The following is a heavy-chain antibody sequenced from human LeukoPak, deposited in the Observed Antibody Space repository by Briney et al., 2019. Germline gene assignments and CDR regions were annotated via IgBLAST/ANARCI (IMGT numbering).Heavy chain of an antibody. Sequence: GGSLRLSCAASGFTFSSYGMHWVRQAPGKGLEWVALIWYDGSNKYYADSVKGRLTISRDNSKNTVYLQMNSLRAEDTAVYYCASRRGGIVGDYWGQGTPVTVSS. CDR2: IWYDGSNK. D-gene: IGHD2-15*01. CDR3: ASRRGGIVGDY. J-gene: IGHJ4*02. CDR1: GFTFSSYG. V-gene: IGHV3-33*01.